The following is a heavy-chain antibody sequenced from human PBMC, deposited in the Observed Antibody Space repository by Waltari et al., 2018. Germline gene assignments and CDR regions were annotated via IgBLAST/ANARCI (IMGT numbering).Heavy chain of an antibody. CDR2: VSRSGKT. Sequence: QVQLQESGPGLVKPSGTLSLTCAVSGDSMSGRDWWSWVRQAPGKGLEWVGQVSRSGKTHYSPSLESRVTVSIDTSNKQFSLILTSATAADTAVYYCARDRGRGLYFDSWGQGTLVTVSP. D-gene: IGHD2-15*01. CDR3: ARDRGRGLYFDS. J-gene: IGHJ4*02. V-gene: IGHV4-4*02. CDR1: GDSMSGRDW.